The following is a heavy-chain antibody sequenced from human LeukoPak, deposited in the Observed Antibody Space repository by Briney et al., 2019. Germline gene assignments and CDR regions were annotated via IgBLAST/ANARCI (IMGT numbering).Heavy chain of an antibody. Sequence: SQTLSLTCTVSGGSISSGSYYWSWIRQPAGKALEWIGRIYSSGSTNYNPSLKSRVTISVDTSKNQFSLKLSSVTAADTAVYYCARAVDSRSYQQKGFDPWGQGTQVTVSS. CDR1: GGSISSGSYY. J-gene: IGHJ5*02. D-gene: IGHD3-22*01. CDR2: IYSSGST. V-gene: IGHV4-61*02. CDR3: ARAVDSRSYQQKGFDP.